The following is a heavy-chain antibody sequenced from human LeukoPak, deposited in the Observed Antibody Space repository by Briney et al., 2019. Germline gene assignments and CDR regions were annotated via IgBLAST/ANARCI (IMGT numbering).Heavy chain of an antibody. V-gene: IGHV1-2*02. CDR3: ARVVGATNNWFEP. J-gene: IGHJ5*02. D-gene: IGHD1-26*01. Sequence: ASVKVSCKASGYTFTGYYMHWVRQAPGQGLEWMGWINPNSGGTNYAQKFQGRVTMTRDTSISTAYMELSRLRSDDTAVYYSARVVGATNNWFEPWGQRTLVTVSS. CDR1: GYTFTGYY. CDR2: INPNSGGT.